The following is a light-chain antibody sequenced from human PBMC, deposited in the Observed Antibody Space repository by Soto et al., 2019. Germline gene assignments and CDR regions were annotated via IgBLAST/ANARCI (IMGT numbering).Light chain of an antibody. CDR1: SSGFGGYNS. CDR3: SSYTTNSPVI. V-gene: IGLV2-14*03. Sequence: QSVLTQPASVSGSPGQSITISCSGTSSGFGGYNSVSWYQQHPGKAPILLIYDVNSRPSGVSNRFSGPKSGNTASLTISGLQAEDEGDYHCSSYTTNSPVIFGGGTKLTVL. CDR2: DVN. J-gene: IGLJ2*01.